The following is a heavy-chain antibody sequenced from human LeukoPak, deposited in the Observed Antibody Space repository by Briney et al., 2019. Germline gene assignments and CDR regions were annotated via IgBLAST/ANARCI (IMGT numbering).Heavy chain of an antibody. CDR3: AKVPYHDSSGYYPLYFDY. CDR2: ISGSGGST. CDR1: GFTFSSYA. V-gene: IGHV3-23*01. Sequence: QPGGSLRLSCAASGFTFSSYAMSWVRQAPGKGLEWVSAISGSGGSTYYADSVKGRFTISRDNSKNTLYLQMNSLRAEDTAVYYCAKVPYHDSSGYYPLYFDYWGQGTLVTVSS. D-gene: IGHD3-22*01. J-gene: IGHJ4*02.